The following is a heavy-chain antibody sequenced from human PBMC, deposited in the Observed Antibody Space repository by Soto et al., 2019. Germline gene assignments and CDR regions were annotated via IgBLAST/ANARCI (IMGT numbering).Heavy chain of an antibody. CDR2: IKQDGSEK. V-gene: IGHV3-7*01. CDR1: GFTFSSYW. D-gene: IGHD3-3*01. J-gene: IGHJ6*03. Sequence: GGSLRLSCAASGFTFSSYWMSWVRQAPGKGLEWVANIKQDGSEKYYVDSVKGRFTISRDNAKNSLYLQMNSLRAEDTAVYYCARDQDQIIPYYDFWSGYYNYMDVWGKGTTVTVSS. CDR3: ARDQDQIIPYYDFWSGYYNYMDV.